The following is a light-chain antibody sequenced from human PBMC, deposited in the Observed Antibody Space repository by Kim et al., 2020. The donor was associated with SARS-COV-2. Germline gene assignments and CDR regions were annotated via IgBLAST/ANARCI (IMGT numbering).Light chain of an antibody. CDR3: QNYNGAPWT. CDR2: AAS. CDR1: QGISKD. V-gene: IGKV1-27*01. J-gene: IGKJ1*01. Sequence: ASVGDRVTITCRASQGISKDLSWYQQKPGNAPKLLIFAASALQSGVPTRVSGSGSGTDFTLTISSLQPEDVATYYCQNYNGAPWTFGQGTKVDIK.